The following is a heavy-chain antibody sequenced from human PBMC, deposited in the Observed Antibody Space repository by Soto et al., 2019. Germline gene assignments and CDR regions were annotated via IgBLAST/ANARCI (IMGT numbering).Heavy chain of an antibody. CDR1: GFTFNSYG. CDR3: AREGDDYCSGTRCFHYSGVDV. D-gene: IGHD2-15*01. CDR2: IEYNAKNR. Sequence: QVQLVESGGGVVQPGTSLRLSCTASGFTFNSYGIHWVRQAPGKGLEWLALIEYNAKNRFYADSVKGRFSISRDNSRNTVYLQVNGLRAEDTAVYYCAREGDDYCSGTRCFHYSGVDVWGQGTTVIVSS. V-gene: IGHV3-33*05. J-gene: IGHJ6*02.